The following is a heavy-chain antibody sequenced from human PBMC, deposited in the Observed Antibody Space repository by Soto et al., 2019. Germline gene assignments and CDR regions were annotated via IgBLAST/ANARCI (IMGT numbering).Heavy chain of an antibody. J-gene: IGHJ4*02. CDR2: ISRDGGTK. D-gene: IGHD2-8*02. V-gene: IGHV3-30*03. Sequence: QVQLVESEGGVVQPGRSLRLSCAVSGFTVSTYGMHWVRQAPGKGLEWVAVISRDGGTKYYADSVKGRFTISRDNSRNTLFLEMNSLRGDDMAVYSCTGEVASGYWGQGTLFTVSS. CDR3: TGEVASGY. CDR1: GFTVSTYG.